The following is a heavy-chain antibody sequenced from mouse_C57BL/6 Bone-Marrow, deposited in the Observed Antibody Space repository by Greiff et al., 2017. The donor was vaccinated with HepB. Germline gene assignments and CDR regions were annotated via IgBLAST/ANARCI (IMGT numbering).Heavy chain of an antibody. CDR3: ARCLTTVVGGDY. CDR2: IYPRSGNT. Sequence: VQLQQSGAELARPGASVKLSCKASGYTFTSYGISWAKQRTGQGLEWIGEIYPRSGNTYYNEKFKGKATLTADKSSSTAYMELRSLTSEDSAVYFCARCLTTVVGGDYWGQGTTLTVSS. J-gene: IGHJ2*01. CDR1: GYTFTSYG. V-gene: IGHV1-81*01. D-gene: IGHD1-1*01.